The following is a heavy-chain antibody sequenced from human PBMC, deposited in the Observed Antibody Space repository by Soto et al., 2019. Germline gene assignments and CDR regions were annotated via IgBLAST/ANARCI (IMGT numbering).Heavy chain of an antibody. J-gene: IGHJ6*02. D-gene: IGHD6-13*01. Sequence: SETLSLTCTVSGGSISSYYWSWIRQPPGKGLEWIGYIYYSGSTKYNPSLESRVTISVDASKNQFSLKLNSVTAADTAVYYCARDRAIAAAGGGHYYYGMDVWGQGTTVTVSS. V-gene: IGHV4-59*01. CDR1: GGSISSYY. CDR2: IYYSGST. CDR3: ARDRAIAAAGGGHYYYGMDV.